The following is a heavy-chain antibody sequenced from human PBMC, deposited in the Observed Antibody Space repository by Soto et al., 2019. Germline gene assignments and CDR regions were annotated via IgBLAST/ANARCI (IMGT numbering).Heavy chain of an antibody. CDR1: GFTFSSYA. J-gene: IGHJ4*02. CDR3: AKGGSDRCYANVDY. Sequence: EVQLLESGGGLVQPGGSLRLSCAASGFTFSSYAMSWVRQAPGKGLEWISVISGSDDSTYYADSVKGRFTNARDNSKNTLHLQMNSLRAEDAAVYYCAKGGSDRCYANVDYWGQGTPVTFST. CDR2: ISGSDDST. V-gene: IGHV3-23*01. D-gene: IGHD2-2*01.